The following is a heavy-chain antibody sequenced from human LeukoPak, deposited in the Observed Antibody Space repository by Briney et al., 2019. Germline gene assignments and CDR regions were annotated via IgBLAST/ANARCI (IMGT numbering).Heavy chain of an antibody. J-gene: IGHJ4*02. D-gene: IGHD3-22*01. CDR3: ASPKNTYYYDSSAYYAY. CDR1: GFTFSSYA. V-gene: IGHV3-30-3*01. CDR2: ISYDGSNK. Sequence: GGSLRLSCAASGFTFSSYAIHWVRQAPGKGLEWVAVISYDGSNKYYADSVKGRFTISRDNSKNTLYLQMNSLRAEDTAVYYCASPKNTYYYDSSAYYAYWGQGTLVTVSS.